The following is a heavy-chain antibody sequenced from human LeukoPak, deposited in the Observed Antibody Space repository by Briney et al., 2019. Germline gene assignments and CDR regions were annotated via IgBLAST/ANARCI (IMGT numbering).Heavy chain of an antibody. D-gene: IGHD4-11*01. V-gene: IGHV4-59*01. Sequence: SETLSLTCTVSGGSISSYYWSWIRQPPGKVLEWIGYIYYSGSTNYNPSLKSRVTISVDTSKNQFSLKLSSVTAADTAVHYCARGDYSNYGVYYYYYMDVWGKGTTVTVSS. CDR3: ARGDYSNYGVYYYYYMDV. CDR2: IYYSGST. J-gene: IGHJ6*03. CDR1: GGSISSYY.